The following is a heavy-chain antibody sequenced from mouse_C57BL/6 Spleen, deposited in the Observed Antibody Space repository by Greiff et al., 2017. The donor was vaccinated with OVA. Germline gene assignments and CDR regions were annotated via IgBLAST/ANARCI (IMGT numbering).Heavy chain of an antibody. CDR1: GFTFNTYA. V-gene: IGHV10-3*01. Sequence: DGGLVQPKGSLKLSCAASGFTFNTYAMHWVRQAPGKGLEWVARIRSKSSNYATYYADSVKDRFTISRDDSQSMLYLQMNNLKTEDTAMYYCVRGGTTVDYFDYWGQGTTLTVSS. D-gene: IGHD1-1*01. CDR3: VRGGTTVDYFDY. CDR2: IRSKSSNYAT. J-gene: IGHJ2*01.